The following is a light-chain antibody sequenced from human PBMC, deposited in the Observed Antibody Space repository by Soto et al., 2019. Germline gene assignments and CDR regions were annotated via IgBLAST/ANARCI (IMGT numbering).Light chain of an antibody. CDR2: GAS. J-gene: IGKJ4*01. V-gene: IGKV1-39*01. CDR1: QSISTY. Sequence: DIQMTQSPSPLSASVGDRVTITCRASQSISTYLNWYQQKPGKAPKLLIYGASSLQSGVPSRFSGSGSGTDFTLTISSLQPEDFGTYYCQQYHNWPLTFGGGTKVDIK. CDR3: QQYHNWPLT.